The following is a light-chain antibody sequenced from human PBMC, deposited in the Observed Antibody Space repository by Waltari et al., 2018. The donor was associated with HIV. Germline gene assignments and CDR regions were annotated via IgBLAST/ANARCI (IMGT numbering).Light chain of an antibody. V-gene: IGKV1-33*01. CDR1: QDISNY. CDR2: DAS. J-gene: IGKJ5*01. CDR3: QQYDNLLT. Sequence: DIQMTQSPSSLSAYVGDRVTITCQASQDISNYLNWYQQKPGKAPKLLIYDASNLETGVPSRFSGSGSGTDFTFTISSLQPEDIATYYCQQYDNLLTFGQGTRLEIK.